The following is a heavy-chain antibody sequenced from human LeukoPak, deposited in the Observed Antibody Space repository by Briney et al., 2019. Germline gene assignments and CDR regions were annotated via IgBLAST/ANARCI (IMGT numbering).Heavy chain of an antibody. J-gene: IGHJ4*02. V-gene: IGHV4-59*01. D-gene: IGHD6-13*01. Sequence: KASETLSLTCTVSGGSISSYYWSCIRQPPGKGLEWIGYIYYSGSTNYNPSLKSRVTISVDTSKNQFSLKLSSVTAADTAVYYCARLYSSSLGRVFDYWGQGTLVTVSS. CDR3: ARLYSSSLGRVFDY. CDR2: IYYSGST. CDR1: GGSISSYY.